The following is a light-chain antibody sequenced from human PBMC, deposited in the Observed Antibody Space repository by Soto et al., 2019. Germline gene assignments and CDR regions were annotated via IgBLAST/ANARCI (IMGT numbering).Light chain of an antibody. CDR3: QQSYSTPWT. Sequence: DIQMTQSPSSLSASVGDRVTITCRASQNIYNYLNWYQQKPGKAPKLLIYAASSLQSGVPSRFSGRGSGTDFTLTISSLHPEDFATYYCQQSYSTPWTFGQGTKVEIK. V-gene: IGKV1-39*01. CDR1: QNIYNY. J-gene: IGKJ1*01. CDR2: AAS.